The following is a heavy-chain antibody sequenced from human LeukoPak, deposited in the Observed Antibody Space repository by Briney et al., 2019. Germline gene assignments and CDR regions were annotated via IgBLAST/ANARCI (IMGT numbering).Heavy chain of an antibody. CDR2: IYSGGST. V-gene: IGHV3-53*01. D-gene: IGHD4-17*01. CDR1: GFTVSSNY. CDR3: ARDRRRAHGDYDV. J-gene: IGHJ6*02. Sequence: GGSLRLSCAASGFTVSSNYMSWVRQAPGKGLEWVSVIYSGGSTYYADSVKGRFTISRDNSKNTLYLQMNSLRAEDTAVYYCARDRRRAHGDYDVWGQGTTVTVSS.